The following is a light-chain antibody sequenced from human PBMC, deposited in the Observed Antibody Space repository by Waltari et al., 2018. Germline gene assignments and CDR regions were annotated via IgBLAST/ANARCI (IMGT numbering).Light chain of an antibody. Sequence: QTVVTQEPSLSVSPGGTVSLTCALSSCPVSSTSYPRWYQQTPGQAPRTLVYKINNRSSGVPDRFSGSMLGNKAALTITGAQAEDESDYYCVLYMGSGIWVFGGGTKLTVL. V-gene: IGLV8-61*01. CDR1: SCPVSSTSY. J-gene: IGLJ3*02. CDR3: VLYMGSGIWV. CDR2: KIN.